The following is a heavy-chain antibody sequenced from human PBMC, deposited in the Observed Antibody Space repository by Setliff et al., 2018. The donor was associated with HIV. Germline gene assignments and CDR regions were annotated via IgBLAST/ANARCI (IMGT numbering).Heavy chain of an antibody. V-gene: IGHV3-21*01. J-gene: IGHJ3*02. Sequence: MSWFRQAPGKGLEWVSSISSSSSYIYYADSMKGRFTISRDNAKNSLYLQMNSLRAEDTAVYYCARDPPIRMAAAGADAFDIWGQGTMVTVSS. CDR3: ARDPPIRMAAAGADAFDI. D-gene: IGHD6-13*01. CDR2: ISSSSSYI.